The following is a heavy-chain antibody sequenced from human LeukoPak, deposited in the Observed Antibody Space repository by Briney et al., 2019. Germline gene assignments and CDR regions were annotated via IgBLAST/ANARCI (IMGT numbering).Heavy chain of an antibody. CDR2: ISSSSSYI. Sequence: GGSLRLSCAASGFTFSSYSMNWVRQAPGKGLEWVSSISSSSSYIYYADSVRGRFTISRDNAKNSLYLQMNSLRTEDTAVYYCARGGSSGDYWGQGTLVTVSS. CDR1: GFTFSSYS. J-gene: IGHJ4*02. D-gene: IGHD6-6*01. CDR3: ARGGSSGDY. V-gene: IGHV3-21*01.